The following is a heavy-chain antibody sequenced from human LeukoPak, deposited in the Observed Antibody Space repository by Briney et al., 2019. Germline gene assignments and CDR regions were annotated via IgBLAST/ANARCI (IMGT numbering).Heavy chain of an antibody. Sequence: ASVKVSCKASGYTFTGSYMHWVRQAPGQGLEWMGWLNPNSGDTKDAQKFQGRVTMTRDTSISTAYMELSRLRSDDTAVYYCARGDYYGSGSYSSHYFDYWGQGTLVTVSS. CDR3: ARGDYYGSGSYSSHYFDY. CDR2: LNPNSGDT. D-gene: IGHD3-10*01. V-gene: IGHV1-2*02. J-gene: IGHJ4*02. CDR1: GYTFTGSY.